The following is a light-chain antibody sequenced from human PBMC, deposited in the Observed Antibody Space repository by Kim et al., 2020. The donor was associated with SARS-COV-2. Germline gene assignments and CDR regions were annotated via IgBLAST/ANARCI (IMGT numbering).Light chain of an antibody. CDR3: GTDHGSGSNFVWV. V-gene: IGLV9-49*01. CDR2: VGTGGIVG. Sequence: TCTLSRGYSKYRVDWYQQRPGKGPRFVMRVGTGGIVGSKGDGIPDRFSVLGSGLNRYLTIKNIQEEDGSDYHCGTDHGSGSNFVWVFGGGTQLTVL. J-gene: IGLJ3*02. CDR1: RGYSKYR.